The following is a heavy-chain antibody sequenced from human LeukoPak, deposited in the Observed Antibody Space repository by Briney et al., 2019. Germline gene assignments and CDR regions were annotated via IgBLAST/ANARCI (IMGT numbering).Heavy chain of an antibody. CDR3: ASRNFGVVTD. CDR2: IYHTGST. J-gene: IGHJ4*02. V-gene: IGHV4-59*12. Sequence: SETLSLTCTVSGGSIISYYWTWIRQPPGKGLEWIGNIYHTGSTYYIPSLKSRVTISVDTSKNQFSLKLSPVTAADTAVYYCASRNFGVVTDWGQGTLVTVSS. D-gene: IGHD3-3*01. CDR1: GGSIISYY.